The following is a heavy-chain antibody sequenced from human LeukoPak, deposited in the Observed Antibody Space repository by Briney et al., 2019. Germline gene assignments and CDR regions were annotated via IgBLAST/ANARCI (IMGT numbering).Heavy chain of an antibody. CDR3: ARELDPTSTNNPHFYYHMDV. D-gene: IGHD1/OR15-1a*01. J-gene: IGHJ6*03. V-gene: IGHV4-59*01. CDR1: GDSISYYY. CDR2: MYYSGET. Sequence: SETLSLTCSVSGDSISYYYWSWIRQPPGKGLEWIGFMYYSGETNYNPSLKSRVAISVDPSKKQFSLRLSSVTAADTAVYYCARELDPTSTNNPHFYYHMDVWGKGTTVTVSS.